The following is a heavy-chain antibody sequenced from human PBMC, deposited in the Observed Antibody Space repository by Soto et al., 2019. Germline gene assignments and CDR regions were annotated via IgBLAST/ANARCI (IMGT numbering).Heavy chain of an antibody. CDR3: ARGRTVEMATDGAFDI. Sequence: GGSLRLSCAASGFTFSSYSMNWVRQAPGKGLEWVSSISSSSSYIYYADSVKGRFTISRDNAKNSLYLQMNSLRAEDTAVYYCARGRTVEMATDGAFDIWGQGTMVTVSS. V-gene: IGHV3-21*01. J-gene: IGHJ3*02. CDR1: GFTFSSYS. CDR2: ISSSSSYI. D-gene: IGHD5-12*01.